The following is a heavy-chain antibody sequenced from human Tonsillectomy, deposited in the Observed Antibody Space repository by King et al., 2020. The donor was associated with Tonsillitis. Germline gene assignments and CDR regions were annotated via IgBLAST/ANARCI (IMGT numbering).Heavy chain of an antibody. CDR1: GSISGSY. J-gene: IGHJ2*01. D-gene: IGHD3-10*01. CDR2: IYYSGTT. V-gene: IGHV4-59*08. CDR3: ARLDYFGSGSYWYFDL. Sequence: QLQESGPGLVKPSETLSLTCTVSGSISGSYWSWIRQPPGKGLEWIGYIYYSGTTNYNPSLRSRVTIPLDTSKNQFSLKLSSVTAADTAVYYCARLDYFGSGSYWYFDLWGRGTLVTVSS.